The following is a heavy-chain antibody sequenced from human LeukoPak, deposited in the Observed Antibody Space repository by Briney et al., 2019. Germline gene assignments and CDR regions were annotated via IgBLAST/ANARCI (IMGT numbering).Heavy chain of an antibody. D-gene: IGHD1-20*01. V-gene: IGHV1-8*03. Sequence: ASVKVSCKASGYTFTSYDINWVRQATGQELEWMGWMNPNSGNTGYAQKFQGRVTITRNTSISTAYMELSSLRSEDTAVYYCARVITHFNWFDPWGQGTLVTVSS. CDR1: GYTFTSYD. CDR2: MNPNSGNT. J-gene: IGHJ5*02. CDR3: ARVITHFNWFDP.